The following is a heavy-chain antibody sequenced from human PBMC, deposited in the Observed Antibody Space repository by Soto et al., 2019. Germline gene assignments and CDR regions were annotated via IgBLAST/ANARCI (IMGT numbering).Heavy chain of an antibody. Sequence: SETLSLTCAVYGGSFNGYYWNSVRQPPGKGLERIGYIYSSGSTNYNPSLKSRVTISVDSSKNQFSLKLRSVTVADTAMYYCVKMVSGDNWFDSWGHGTLVTVSS. CDR3: VKMVSGDNWFDS. V-gene: IGHV4-59*01. CDR1: GGSFNGYY. CDR2: IYSSGST. J-gene: IGHJ5*01. D-gene: IGHD2-8*01.